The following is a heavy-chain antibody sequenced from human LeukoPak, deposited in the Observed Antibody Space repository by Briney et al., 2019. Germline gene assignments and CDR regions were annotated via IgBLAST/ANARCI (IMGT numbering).Heavy chain of an antibody. D-gene: IGHD2-15*01. CDR2: IYTSGST. CDR1: GGSISSGSYY. CDR3: EREGRYGGTQWFDP. V-gene: IGHV4-61*02. J-gene: IGHJ5*02. Sequence: SQTLSLTCTVSGGSISSGSYYWSWIRQPAGKGLEWIGRIYTSGSTNYNPSLKSRVTISVDTSKNQFSLKLSSVTAADTAVYYCEREGRYGGTQWFDPWGQGTLVTVSS.